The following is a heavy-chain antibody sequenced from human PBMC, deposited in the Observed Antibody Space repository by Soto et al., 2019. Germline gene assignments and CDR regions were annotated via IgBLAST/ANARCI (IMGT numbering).Heavy chain of an antibody. CDR2: ISGSGGST. CDR3: AKARGVATIRTLDY. V-gene: IGHV3-23*01. D-gene: IGHD5-12*01. J-gene: IGHJ4*02. CDR1: GFTLSSYA. Sequence: GGSLRLSCAASGFTLSSYAMSWVRQAPGKGLEWVSAISGSGGSTYYADSVKGRFTISRDNSKNTLYLQMNSLRAEDTAVYYCAKARGVATIRTLDYWGQGTLVTVSS.